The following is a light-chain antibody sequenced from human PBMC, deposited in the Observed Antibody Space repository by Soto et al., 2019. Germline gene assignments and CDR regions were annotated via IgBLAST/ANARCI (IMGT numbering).Light chain of an antibody. J-gene: IGLJ3*02. V-gene: IGLV2-11*01. CDR1: SSDVGDYNY. CDR3: CSYAGSYTWV. Sequence: QSALTQPRSVSGSPGQSVTISCTGTSSDVGDYNYVSWYQQHPGKAPKLLIYAVNMRPSGVPDRFSGSKSGNTASLTLSGLQAEDEDDYSCCSYAGSYTWVFGGGTKLTVL. CDR2: AVN.